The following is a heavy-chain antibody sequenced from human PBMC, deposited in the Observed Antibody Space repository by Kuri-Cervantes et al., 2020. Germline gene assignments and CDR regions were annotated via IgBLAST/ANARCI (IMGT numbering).Heavy chain of an antibody. CDR2: ISYDGSNK. D-gene: IGHD5-24*01. V-gene: IGHV3-30*04. Sequence: GESLKISCAASGFPFITYAMHWVRQAPDKGLEWVAIISYDGSNKYYADSVKGRFTISRDNSKNTLYLLMNSLRAEDTAVYYCARDRGRWLQPRGFDYWGQGTLVTVSS. J-gene: IGHJ4*02. CDR1: GFPFITYA. CDR3: ARDRGRWLQPRGFDY.